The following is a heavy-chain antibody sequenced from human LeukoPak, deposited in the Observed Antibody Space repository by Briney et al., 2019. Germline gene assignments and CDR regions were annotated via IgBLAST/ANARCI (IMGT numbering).Heavy chain of an antibody. CDR1: GYSISSGYY. CDR2: IYYSGST. CDR3: ARSRGYTYGFDY. D-gene: IGHD5-18*01. J-gene: IGHJ4*02. V-gene: IGHV4-61*01. Sequence: PSETLSLTCAVSGYSISSGYYWNWIRQPPGKGLEWIGYIYYSGSTNYNPSLKSRVTISVDTSRNQFSLRVSSVTAADTAVYYCARSRGYTYGFDYWGQGTLVTVSS.